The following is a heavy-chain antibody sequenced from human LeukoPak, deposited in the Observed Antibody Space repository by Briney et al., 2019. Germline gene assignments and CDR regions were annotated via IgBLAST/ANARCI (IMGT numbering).Heavy chain of an antibody. CDR3: ARGIVATTTEIAFDY. J-gene: IGHJ4*02. CDR1: GFTFSSYS. CDR2: ISSSSSTI. Sequence: GGSLRLSCAASGFTFSSYSMNWVRQAPGKGLGWVSYISSSSSTIYYADSVKGRFTISRDNAKNSLYLQMNSLRAEDTAVYYCARGIVATTTEIAFDYWGQGTLVTVSS. D-gene: IGHD5-12*01. V-gene: IGHV3-48*04.